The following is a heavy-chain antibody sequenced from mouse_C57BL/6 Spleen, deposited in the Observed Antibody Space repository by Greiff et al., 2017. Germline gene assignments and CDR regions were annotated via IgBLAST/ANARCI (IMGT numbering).Heavy chain of an antibody. Sequence: QVQLQQPGAELVRPGSSVKLSCKASGYTFPSYWMHWVKQRPIQGLEWIGNIDPSDSATHYNQKFKDKDTLTVDKSSSTAYMQLSSLPSEDTAVYYCARAHDSSYDYAMDYWGQGTSVTVSS. J-gene: IGHJ4*01. CDR2: IDPSDSAT. CDR3: ARAHDSSYDYAMDY. V-gene: IGHV1-52*01. CDR1: GYTFPSYW. D-gene: IGHD1-1*01.